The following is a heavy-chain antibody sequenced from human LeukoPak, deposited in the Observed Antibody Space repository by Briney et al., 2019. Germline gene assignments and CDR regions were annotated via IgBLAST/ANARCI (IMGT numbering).Heavy chain of an antibody. V-gene: IGHV1-58*01. CDR1: GFTFTSSA. J-gene: IGHJ6*03. CDR3: AAAARKPTTGYYYYYMDV. D-gene: IGHD1-26*01. CDR2: IVVGSGNT. Sequence: ASVKVSCKASGFTFTSSAVQWVRQARGQRLEWIGWIVVGSGNTNYAQKFQERVTITRDMSTSTAYMELSSLRSEDTAVYYCAAAARKPTTGYYYYYMDVWGKGTTVTVSS.